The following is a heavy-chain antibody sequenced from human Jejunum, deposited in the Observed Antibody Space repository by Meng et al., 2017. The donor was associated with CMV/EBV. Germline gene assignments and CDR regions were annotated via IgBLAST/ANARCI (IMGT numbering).Heavy chain of an antibody. D-gene: IGHD5-24*01. CDR3: ARESLRDGYKTVDS. CDR2: IYYNGST. J-gene: IGHJ4*02. CDR1: GSNSSIRYY. Sequence: GSNSSIRYYWSWIRQPPGKGLEWIGSIYYNGSTYYNPSLKSRVIISVDTSKNQFSLKLTSVTAADTAVYYCARESLRDGYKTVDSWGQGTLVTVSS. V-gene: IGHV4-39*07.